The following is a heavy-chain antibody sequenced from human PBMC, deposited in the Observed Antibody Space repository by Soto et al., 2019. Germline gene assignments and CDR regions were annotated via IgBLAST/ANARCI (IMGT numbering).Heavy chain of an antibody. Sequence: SETLSLTCTVSGGSISSYYWSWIRQPPGKGLEWIGYIYYSGSTNYNPSLKSRVTISVDTSKNQFSLKLSSVTAADTAVYYCAGEYSYGYGVAPYGMDVGAQGTTVTVSS. CDR1: GGSISSYY. CDR2: IYYSGST. V-gene: IGHV4-59*01. D-gene: IGHD5-18*01. CDR3: AGEYSYGYGVAPYGMDV. J-gene: IGHJ6*02.